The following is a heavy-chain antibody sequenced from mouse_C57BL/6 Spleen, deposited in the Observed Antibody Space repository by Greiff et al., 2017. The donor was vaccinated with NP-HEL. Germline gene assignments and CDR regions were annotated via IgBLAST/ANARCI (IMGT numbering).Heavy chain of an antibody. D-gene: IGHD2-4*01. CDR3: ARGRAIYYDYGYYAMDY. CDR2: INPNNGGT. Sequence: VQLQQSGPELVKPGASVKISCKASGYTFTDYYMNWVKQSHGKSLEWIGDINPNNGGTSYNQKFKGKATLTVDKSSSTAYMELRSLTSEDSAVYYCARGRAIYYDYGYYAMDYWGQGTSVTVSS. V-gene: IGHV1-26*01. CDR1: GYTFTDYY. J-gene: IGHJ4*01.